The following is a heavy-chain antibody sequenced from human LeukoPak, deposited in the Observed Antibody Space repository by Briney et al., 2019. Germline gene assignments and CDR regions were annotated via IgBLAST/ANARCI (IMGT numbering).Heavy chain of an antibody. CDR3: AKVFGNTIFGVVIPSYYFDD. D-gene: IGHD3-3*01. Sequence: GGSLRLSCAASGFTFSSYAMSWVRQAPGKGLEWVSGTSGSGVGTYYADSVKGRFTISRDNSKNTLYLQINSLRAEDTAIYYCAKVFGNTIFGVVIPSYYFDDWGQGTLVTVSS. V-gene: IGHV3-23*01. CDR1: GFTFSSYA. J-gene: IGHJ4*02. CDR2: TSGSGVGT.